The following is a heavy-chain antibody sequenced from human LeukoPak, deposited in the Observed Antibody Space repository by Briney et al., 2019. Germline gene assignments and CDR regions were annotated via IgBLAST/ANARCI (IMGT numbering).Heavy chain of an antibody. J-gene: IGHJ3*01. CDR2: IYYSGST. CDR3: ARDSLRSSYDALDL. Sequence: SETLSLTCTVCGGSISSYYWSWIRQPPGKGVEWIGYIYYSGSTNYNPSLKRGVTISVETSKNEFSLKLSSVTAADTAVYYCARDSLRSSYDALDLWGQGTMVTVSS. CDR1: GGSISSYY. V-gene: IGHV4-59*01. D-gene: IGHD6-13*01.